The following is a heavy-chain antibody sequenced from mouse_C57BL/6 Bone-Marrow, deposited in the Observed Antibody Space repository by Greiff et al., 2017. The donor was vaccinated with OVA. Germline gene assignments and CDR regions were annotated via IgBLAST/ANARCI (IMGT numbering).Heavy chain of an antibody. V-gene: IGHV3-6*01. J-gene: IGHJ4*01. CDR3: ARWGLRLYAMDY. CDR1: GYSITSGYY. Sequence: EVQVVESGPGLVKPSQSLSLTCSVTGYSITSGYYWNWIRQFPGNKLEWMGYISYDGSNNYNPSLKNRISITRDTSKNQFFLKLNSVTTEDTATYYCARWGLRLYAMDYWGQGTSVTVSS. D-gene: IGHD2-4*01. CDR2: ISYDGSN.